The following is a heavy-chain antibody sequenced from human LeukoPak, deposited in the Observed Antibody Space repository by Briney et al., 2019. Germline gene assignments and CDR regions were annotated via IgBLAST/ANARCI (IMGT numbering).Heavy chain of an antibody. Sequence: PGRSLRLSCAASGFTFSSYGMHWVRQAPGKGLEWVAVIWYDGSNKYYADSVKGRFTTSRDNSKNTLYLQMNSLRAEDTAVYYCARDSWNRRYYYDSSGPGEAFDIWGQGTMVTVSS. CDR1: GFTFSSYG. J-gene: IGHJ3*02. CDR3: ARDSWNRRYYYDSSGPGEAFDI. D-gene: IGHD3-22*01. V-gene: IGHV3-33*01. CDR2: IWYDGSNK.